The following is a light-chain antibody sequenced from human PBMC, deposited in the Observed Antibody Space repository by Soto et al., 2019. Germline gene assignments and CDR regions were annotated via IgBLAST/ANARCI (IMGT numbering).Light chain of an antibody. CDR2: GNS. CDR1: SSNIGAGYD. CDR3: QSYASSLSAL. V-gene: IGLV1-40*01. J-gene: IGLJ3*02. Sequence: QAVVTQPPSVSGAPGQRVTISCTGSSSNIGAGYDVHWYQQLPGTAPKLLIYGNSNRPSGVPDRFSGSKSGTSASLAITGXXAXXXADYYCQSYASSLSALFGGGTKLTV.